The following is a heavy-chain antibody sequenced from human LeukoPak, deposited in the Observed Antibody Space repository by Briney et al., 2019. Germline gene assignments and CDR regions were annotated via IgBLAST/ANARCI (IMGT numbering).Heavy chain of an antibody. V-gene: IGHV3-23*01. D-gene: IGHD2-15*01. CDR1: GFTFSSYA. CDR3: AKVPQGYCSGGSCYSGYFDY. J-gene: IGHJ4*02. Sequence: GGSLRLSCAASGFTFSSYAMSWVRQAPGKGLEWVSAISGPAGSWDYADSVKGRFTISRDNSKNTLNLQMNSLTAEDTAVYYCAKVPQGYCSGGSCYSGYFDYWGQGTLVTVSS. CDR2: ISGPAGSW.